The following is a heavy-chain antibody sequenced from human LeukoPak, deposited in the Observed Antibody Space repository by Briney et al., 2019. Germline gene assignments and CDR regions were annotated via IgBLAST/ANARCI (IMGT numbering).Heavy chain of an antibody. CDR1: GGSFSGYY. Sequence: SETLSLTCAVYGGSFSGYYWSWIRQPPGKGLEWIGEINHSGSTNYNPSLKSRVTISVDTSKNQFSLKLSSVTAADTAVYYCARGLVLPFYYYGMDVWGQGTTVTVSS. D-gene: IGHD2-15*01. J-gene: IGHJ6*02. V-gene: IGHV4-34*01. CDR2: INHSGST. CDR3: ARGLVLPFYYYGMDV.